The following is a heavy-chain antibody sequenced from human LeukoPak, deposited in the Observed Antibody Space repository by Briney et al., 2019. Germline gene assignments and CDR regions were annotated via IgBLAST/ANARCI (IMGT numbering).Heavy chain of an antibody. V-gene: IGHV3-23*01. J-gene: IGHJ3*01. D-gene: IGHD1-1*01. Sequence: GGSLRLSCAASGFTFSSYAMSWVRQAPGKGLEWVSAISGSGGSTYYADSVKGRFTISRDNSKNTLYLQMDRLTADDTGLYYCARDRKNWDAIDLWGQGTMVTVS. CDR1: GFTFSSYA. CDR2: ISGSGGST. CDR3: ARDRKNWDAIDL.